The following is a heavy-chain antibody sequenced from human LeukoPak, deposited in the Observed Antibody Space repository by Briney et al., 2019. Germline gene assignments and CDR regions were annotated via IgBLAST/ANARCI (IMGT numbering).Heavy chain of an antibody. CDR3: VRTVVPAASSYYYYYYGMDV. CDR1: GYTFTSYD. J-gene: IGHJ6*02. D-gene: IGHD2-2*01. CDR2: MNTNSGNT. V-gene: IGHV1-8*01. Sequence: ASVKVSCKASGYTFTSYDINWVRQATGQGLEWMGWMNTNSGNTGYAQKFQVRVTITRNTSISTAYMELSSLRSEDTAVYYCVRTVVPAASSYYYYYYGMDVWGRGTTVTVSS.